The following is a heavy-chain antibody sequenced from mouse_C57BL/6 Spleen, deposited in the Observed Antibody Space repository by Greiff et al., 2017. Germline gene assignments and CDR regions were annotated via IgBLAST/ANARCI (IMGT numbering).Heavy chain of an antibody. D-gene: IGHD1-1*01. CDR2: IDPENGDT. CDR1: GFNIKDDY. V-gene: IGHV14-4*01. J-gene: IGHJ4*01. CDR3: TTSPLITTVVATGDY. Sequence: EVQLQQSGAELVRPGASVKLSCTASGFNIKDDYMHWVKQRPEQGLEWIGWIDPENGDTEYASKFQGKATMTADTSSNTAYLQLSSLTSEDTAVYYCTTSPLITTVVATGDYWGQGTSVTVSS.